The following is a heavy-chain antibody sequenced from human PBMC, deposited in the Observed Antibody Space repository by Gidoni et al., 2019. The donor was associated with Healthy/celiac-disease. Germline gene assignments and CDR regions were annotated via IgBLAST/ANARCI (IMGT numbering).Heavy chain of an antibody. CDR2: IYSGGST. CDR3: ARGVVITTPEDY. J-gene: IGHJ4*02. Sequence: EVQLVESGGGLVQPGGSLRLSCAASGFTVSSNYMGWVREGPGKGLEWVSVIYSGGSTYYADAVKGRFTISRDNSKNTLYLQMNSLRAEDTAVYYCARGVVITTPEDYWGQGTRVTVSS. D-gene: IGHD3-22*01. CDR1: GFTVSSNY. V-gene: IGHV3-66*02.